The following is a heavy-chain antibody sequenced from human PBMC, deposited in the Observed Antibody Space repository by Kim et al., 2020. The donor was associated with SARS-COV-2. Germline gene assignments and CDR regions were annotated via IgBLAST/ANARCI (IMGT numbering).Heavy chain of an antibody. CDR1: GYSFTSYW. J-gene: IGHJ3*02. V-gene: IGHV5-51*01. D-gene: IGHD3-3*01. Sequence: GESLKISCKGSGYSFTSYWIGWVCQMPGKGLEWMGIIYPGDSDTRYSPSFQGQVTISADKSISTAYLQWSSLKASDTAMYYCARLVSPYGFEGAFDIWGQGTMVTVSS. CDR3: ARLVSPYGFEGAFDI. CDR2: IYPGDSDT.